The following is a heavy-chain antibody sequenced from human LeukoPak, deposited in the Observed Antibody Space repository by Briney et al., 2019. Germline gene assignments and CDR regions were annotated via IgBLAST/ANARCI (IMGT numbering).Heavy chain of an antibody. CDR1: GGSFSGYY. Sequence: SETLSLTCAVYGGSFSGYYWSWIRQPPGKGLEWIGEINHSGSTNYNPSLKSRVTISVDTSKNQFSLKLSSVTAADTAVYYCARRDFWSGYLDYWGQGTLVTVSS. J-gene: IGHJ4*02. CDR3: ARRDFWSGYLDY. CDR2: INHSGST. D-gene: IGHD3-3*01. V-gene: IGHV4-34*01.